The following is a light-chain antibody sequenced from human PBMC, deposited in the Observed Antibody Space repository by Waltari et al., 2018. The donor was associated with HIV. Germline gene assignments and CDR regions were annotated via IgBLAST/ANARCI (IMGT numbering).Light chain of an antibody. Sequence: QSALTQPASVSGSPGQSITISCTGTSSDVGYNYVSWVQQHPGKVPKLIIYDIVKRPAGVSNRFSGSKSGNTASLTISGLQAEDEADYYCCSYAGSSTLIFGGGTKLTVL. J-gene: IGLJ2*01. CDR2: DIV. CDR1: SSDVGYNY. CDR3: CSYAGSSTLI. V-gene: IGLV2-23*02.